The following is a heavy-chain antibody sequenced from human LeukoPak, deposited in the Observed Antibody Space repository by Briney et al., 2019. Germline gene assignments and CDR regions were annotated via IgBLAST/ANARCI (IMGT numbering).Heavy chain of an antibody. CDR2: ISYDGSNK. J-gene: IGHJ4*02. V-gene: IGHV3-30*04. CDR1: GFTFSSYA. CDR3: ARAHHCGGDCYIDY. D-gene: IGHD2-21*02. Sequence: PGGSLRLSCAASGFTFSSYAMHWVRQAPGKGLEWVAVISYDGSNKYYADSVKGRLTISRDNSKNTLYLQMNSLRAEDTAVYYCARAHHCGGDCYIDYWGQGTLVTVSS.